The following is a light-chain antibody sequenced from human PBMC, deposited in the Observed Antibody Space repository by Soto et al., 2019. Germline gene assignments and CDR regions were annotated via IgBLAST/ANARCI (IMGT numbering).Light chain of an antibody. CDR1: QSVSSN. J-gene: IGKJ3*01. CDR3: QQYNNWPFT. CDR2: GAS. Sequence: EIVMTQSPATLSVSPGERATLSCRASQSVSSNLAWYQQKPGQAPRLLIYGASIRATGIPARFSGSGSRTEFTITISRLQSEDFAVYYRQQYNNWPFTFGPGTKVDIK. V-gene: IGKV3D-15*01.